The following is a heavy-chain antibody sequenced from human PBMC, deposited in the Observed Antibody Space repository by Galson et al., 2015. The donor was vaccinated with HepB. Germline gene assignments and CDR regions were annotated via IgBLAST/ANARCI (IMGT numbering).Heavy chain of an antibody. Sequence: VKVSCKVSGYTFTDYYMHWVQQAPGKGLEWMGLVDPEDGETIYAEKFQGRVTITADTSTDTAYMELSSLRSEDTAVYYCATGYCSGGSCYGTINWFDPWGQGTLVTVSS. CDR1: GYTFTDYY. V-gene: IGHV1-69-2*01. CDR2: VDPEDGET. CDR3: ATGYCSGGSCYGTINWFDP. D-gene: IGHD2-15*01. J-gene: IGHJ5*02.